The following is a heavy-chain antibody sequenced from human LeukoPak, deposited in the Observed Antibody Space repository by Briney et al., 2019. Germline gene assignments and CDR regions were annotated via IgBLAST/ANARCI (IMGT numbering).Heavy chain of an antibody. D-gene: IGHD6-6*01. Sequence: PGGSLRLSCAASGFTFSSYAMSWVRQAPGKGLEWVSAISGSGGSTYYADSVKGRFTISRDNSKNTLYLQMNSLRAEDTAVYYCAKVARALVKYYYYYMDVWGKGTTVTVSS. CDR2: ISGSGGST. V-gene: IGHV3-23*01. CDR3: AKVARALVKYYYYYMDV. J-gene: IGHJ6*03. CDR1: GFTFSSYA.